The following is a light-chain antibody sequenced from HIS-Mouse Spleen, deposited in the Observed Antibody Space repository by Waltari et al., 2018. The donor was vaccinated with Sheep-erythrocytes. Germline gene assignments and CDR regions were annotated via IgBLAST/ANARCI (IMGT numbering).Light chain of an antibody. Sequence: QSVLTQPPSVSEAPRQRATISSSGRRSNIGNNAVNWYQQLPGKAPKLLIYYDDLLPSGVSDRFSGSKSGTSASLAISGLQSEDEADYYCAAWDDSLNGWVFGGGTKLTVL. CDR1: RSNIGNNA. J-gene: IGLJ3*02. V-gene: IGLV1-36*01. CDR2: YDD. CDR3: AAWDDSLNGWV.